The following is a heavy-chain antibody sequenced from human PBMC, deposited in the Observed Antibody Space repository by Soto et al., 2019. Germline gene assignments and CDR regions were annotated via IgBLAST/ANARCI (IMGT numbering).Heavy chain of an antibody. D-gene: IGHD6-13*01. Sequence: QVQLVESGGGVVQPGRSLRLSCAASGFTFSSYDMHWSRQAPGKGLEWVAVISYDGSNKYYADSVKGRFTISRDNSKNALDLQMNRLRAEDTAVYYCARSSSSWYNENCDYWGQGTLVTVFS. J-gene: IGHJ4*02. V-gene: IGHV3-30-3*01. CDR1: GFTFSSYD. CDR2: ISYDGSNK. CDR3: ARSSSSWYNENCDY.